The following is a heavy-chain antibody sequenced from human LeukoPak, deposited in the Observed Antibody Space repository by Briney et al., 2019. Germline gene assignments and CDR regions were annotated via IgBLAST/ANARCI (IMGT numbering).Heavy chain of an antibody. D-gene: IGHD2-2*02. CDR2: INPNIGST. Sequence: ASVKVSCKASGYTFTSYGISWVRQAPGQGLEWMGWINPNIGSTNSAQKFQGRVTMTRDTSISTAYMELSGLRSDDTAVYYCARDTNIPESETFHYWGQGTLVTVSS. V-gene: IGHV1-2*02. J-gene: IGHJ4*02. CDR1: GYTFTSYG. CDR3: ARDTNIPESETFHY.